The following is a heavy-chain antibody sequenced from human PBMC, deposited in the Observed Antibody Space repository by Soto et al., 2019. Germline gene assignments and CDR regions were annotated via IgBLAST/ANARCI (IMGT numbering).Heavy chain of an antibody. Sequence: QVQLVQSESEVKKPGSSVKVSCKVSGGTFKNYAISWVRQAPGQGLEWVGGILPVFDELNYAPKLEGRVTITADEVTSTDRLELGSLTSEDTAVYFCARASDTSGYYYWGQGTLVTVSS. V-gene: IGHV1-69*01. CDR1: GGTFKNYA. J-gene: IGHJ4*02. CDR3: ARASDTSGYYY. CDR2: ILPVFDEL. D-gene: IGHD3-22*01.